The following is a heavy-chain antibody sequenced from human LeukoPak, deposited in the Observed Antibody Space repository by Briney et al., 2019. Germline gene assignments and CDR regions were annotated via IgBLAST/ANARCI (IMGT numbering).Heavy chain of an antibody. V-gene: IGHV1-2*02. D-gene: IGHD6-19*01. Sequence: GASVKVSCKASGYTFTGYYMHWVRQAPGQGLEWMGWINPNSGGTNHAQKFQGRVTMTRDTSISTAYMELSRLRSDDTAVYYCASYISGWGYYFDYWGQGTLVTVSS. J-gene: IGHJ4*02. CDR1: GYTFTGYY. CDR3: ASYISGWGYYFDY. CDR2: INPNSGGT.